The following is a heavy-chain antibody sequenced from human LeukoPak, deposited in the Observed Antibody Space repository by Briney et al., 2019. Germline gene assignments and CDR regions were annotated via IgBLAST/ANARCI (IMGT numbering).Heavy chain of an antibody. Sequence: SETLSLTCAVYGGSFSGYYWSWIRQPPGKGLEWIGEINHSESPNYNPSLKSRVTISVDTSKNQFSLKLTSVTAAGTAVYYCARGQAAVASEGFDYWGQGTLVTVSS. CDR1: GGSFSGYY. CDR2: INHSESP. D-gene: IGHD6-19*01. V-gene: IGHV4-34*01. CDR3: ARGQAAVASEGFDY. J-gene: IGHJ4*02.